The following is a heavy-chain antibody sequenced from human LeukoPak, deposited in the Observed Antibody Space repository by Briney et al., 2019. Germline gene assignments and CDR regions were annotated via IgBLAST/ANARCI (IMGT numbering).Heavy chain of an antibody. J-gene: IGHJ4*02. CDR1: GGSFSGYY. D-gene: IGHD3-22*01. CDR3: ASRPYYYDSSGYYSRPFFDY. CDR2: INHSGST. Sequence: PSETLSLTCAVYGGSFSGYYWSWIRQPPGKGLEWIGEINHSGSTNYNPSLKSRVTISVDTSKNQFSLKLSSVTAADTAVYYCASRPYYYDSSGYYSRPFFDYWGQGTLVTVSS. V-gene: IGHV4-34*01.